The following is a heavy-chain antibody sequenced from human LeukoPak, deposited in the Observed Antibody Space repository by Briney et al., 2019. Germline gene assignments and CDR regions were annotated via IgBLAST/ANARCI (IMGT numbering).Heavy chain of an antibody. D-gene: IGHD6-6*01. V-gene: IGHV3-23*01. CDR2: ISGSGGST. J-gene: IGHJ4*02. CDR3: VKDAKGVSSIAAYRN. CDR1: GFTFSSYA. Sequence: GGSLRLSCAASGFTFSSYAMSWVRQAPGKGLEWVSAISGSGGSTYYADSVKGRFTISRDNSKNTLYLQMNSLRAEDTAVYYCVKDAKGVSSIAAYRNWGQGTLVTVSS.